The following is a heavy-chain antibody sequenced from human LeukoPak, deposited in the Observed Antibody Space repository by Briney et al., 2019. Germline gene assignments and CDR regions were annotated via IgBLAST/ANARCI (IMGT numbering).Heavy chain of an antibody. J-gene: IGHJ4*02. CDR3: LASGGY. CDR1: GFTFSSYA. CDR2: ISASGGFT. D-gene: IGHD6-25*01. Sequence: GGSLRLSCAASGFTFSSYAMNWVRQAPGKGLEWVSAISASGGFTYYADSVKGRFTISRDNSKNTLYLEMNSLRVEDTAVYYCLASGGYWGQGTPVTVSS. V-gene: IGHV3-23*01.